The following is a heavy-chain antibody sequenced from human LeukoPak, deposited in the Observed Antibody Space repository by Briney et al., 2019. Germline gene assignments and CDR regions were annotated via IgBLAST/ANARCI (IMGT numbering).Heavy chain of an antibody. V-gene: IGHV4-4*09. Sequence: SETLSLTCTVSGGSISSYYWSWIRQPPGKGLEWNGYIYTSGSTNYNPSLKSRVTISVDTSKNQFSLKLSSVTAADTAVYYCARGVRRWLQLGGEFDYWGQGTLVTVSS. CDR1: GGSISSYY. CDR2: IYTSGST. J-gene: IGHJ4*02. CDR3: ARGVRRWLQLGGEFDY. D-gene: IGHD5-24*01.